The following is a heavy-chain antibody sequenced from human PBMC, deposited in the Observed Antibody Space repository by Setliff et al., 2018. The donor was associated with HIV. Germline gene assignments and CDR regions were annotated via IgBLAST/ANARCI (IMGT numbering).Heavy chain of an antibody. Sequence: GSLRLSCAASRFTFSDYYMTWIRQAPGKGLEWISYISGSGTTKYYAESVKGRFTISRDNAKDSLYLQMNTLRAEDTAVYYCARDLNYYDSSGSPYFDYWGQGTLVTVSS. J-gene: IGHJ4*02. CDR1: RFTFSDYY. CDR2: ISGSGTTK. CDR3: ARDLNYYDSSGSPYFDY. V-gene: IGHV3-11*04. D-gene: IGHD3-22*01.